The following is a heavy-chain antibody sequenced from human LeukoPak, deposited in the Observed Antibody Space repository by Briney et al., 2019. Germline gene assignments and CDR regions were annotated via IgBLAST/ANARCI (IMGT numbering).Heavy chain of an antibody. V-gene: IGHV1-18*04. CDR3: ARLEDGGYDSNWYFDL. J-gene: IGHJ2*01. CDR1: GYTFTGYY. D-gene: IGHD5-12*01. CDR2: ISVYNGNT. Sequence: GASVKVSCKASGYTFTGYYMHWVRQAPGQGLEWMGWISVYNGNTNYAQKVQGRVTMTTDTSTSTAYMELRSLTSDDTAVYYCARLEDGGYDSNWYFDLWGRGTLLTVSS.